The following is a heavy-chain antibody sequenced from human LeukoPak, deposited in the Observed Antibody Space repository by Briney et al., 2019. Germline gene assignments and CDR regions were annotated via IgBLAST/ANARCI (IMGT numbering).Heavy chain of an antibody. V-gene: IGHV4-4*07. Sequence: PSETLSLTCTVSGGSISSYYWSWIRQPAGKGLEWIGRIYTSGSTNYNPSLKSRVTMSVGTSKNQFSLKLSSVTAADTAVYYCARHPTMIESRGYFDYWGQGTLVTVSS. CDR1: GGSISSYY. J-gene: IGHJ4*02. CDR3: ARHPTMIESRGYFDY. CDR2: IYTSGST. D-gene: IGHD3-22*01.